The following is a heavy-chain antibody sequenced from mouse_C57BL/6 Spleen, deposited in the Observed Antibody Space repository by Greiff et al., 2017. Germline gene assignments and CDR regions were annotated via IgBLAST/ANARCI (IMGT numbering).Heavy chain of an antibody. D-gene: IGHD2-3*01. Sequence: QVQLQQPGAELVKPGASVKLSCKASGYTFTSYWMHWVKQRPGQGLEWIGMIQPNSGSTNYNEKFKSKATLTVDKSSSTAYTQLSSLTSEDSAVYYCAKDGSPAWFAYWGQGTLVTVSA. CDR3: AKDGSPAWFAY. V-gene: IGHV1-64*01. CDR1: GYTFTSYW. J-gene: IGHJ3*01. CDR2: IQPNSGST.